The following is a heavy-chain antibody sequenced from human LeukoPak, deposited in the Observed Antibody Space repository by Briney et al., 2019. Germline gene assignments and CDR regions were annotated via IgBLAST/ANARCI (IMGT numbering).Heavy chain of an antibody. Sequence: GGSLRLSCAASGFTFSSYAMSWVRQAPGKGLEWVSAISGSGGSTYHADSVKGRFTISRDDSKNTLYLQMNSLRAEDTAVYYCARERDGLGFDPWGQGTLVTVSS. CDR1: GFTFSSYA. CDR3: ARERDGLGFDP. V-gene: IGHV3-23*01. J-gene: IGHJ5*02. D-gene: IGHD5-24*01. CDR2: ISGSGGST.